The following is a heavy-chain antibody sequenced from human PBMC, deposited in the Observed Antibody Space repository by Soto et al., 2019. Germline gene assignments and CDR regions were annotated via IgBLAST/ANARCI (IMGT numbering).Heavy chain of an antibody. V-gene: IGHV4-31*03. CDR3: ARDRPDFDSFGSGMDV. Sequence: QVQLQESGPGLVKPSQTLSLTCSVSGGAINNRDYYWSWIRQHPGKGLEWIGNIFYRGSTDYNPSLKGRLTISIDTSKNELSLKLTSVTAADTAVYYCARDRPDFDSFGSGMDVWGQGTTVTVSS. CDR1: GGAINNRDYY. J-gene: IGHJ6*02. D-gene: IGHD3-16*01. CDR2: IFYRGST.